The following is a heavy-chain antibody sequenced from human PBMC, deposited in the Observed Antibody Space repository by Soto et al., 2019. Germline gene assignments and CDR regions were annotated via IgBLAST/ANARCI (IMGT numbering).Heavy chain of an antibody. J-gene: IGHJ4*02. CDR3: ASASAYCSSTSCPGDY. D-gene: IGHD2-2*01. V-gene: IGHV3-21*01. CDR2: ISSSSSYI. Sequence: GSLRLSCAASGFTFSSYSMNWVRQAPGKGLEWVSSISSSSSYIYYADSVKGRFTISRDNAKNSLYLQMNSLRAEDTAVYYCASASAYCSSTSCPGDYWGQGTLVTVSS. CDR1: GFTFSSYS.